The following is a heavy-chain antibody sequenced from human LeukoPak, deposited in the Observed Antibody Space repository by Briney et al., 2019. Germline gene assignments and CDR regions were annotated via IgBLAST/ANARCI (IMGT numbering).Heavy chain of an antibody. D-gene: IGHD6-6*01. CDR2: MNPNSGDT. CDR3: ARGRAARPRRHGSNWFDP. J-gene: IGHJ5*02. V-gene: IGHV1-8*03. CDR1: GYTFTCYY. Sequence: ASVKVSCKASGYTFTCYYMHWVRQAPGQGLEWMGWMNPNSGDTGYAQKFQGRVTITWNTSISTAYMELSSLRSEDTAVYYCARGRAARPRRHGSNWFDPWGQGTLVTVSS.